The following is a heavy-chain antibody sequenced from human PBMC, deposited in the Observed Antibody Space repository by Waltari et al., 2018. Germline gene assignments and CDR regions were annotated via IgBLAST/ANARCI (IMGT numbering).Heavy chain of an antibody. D-gene: IGHD3-3*01. Sequence: QVQLQESGPGLVKPSATLSLTCTVAGDSISSYYWSWIRQPQGKGLEWIGYTHYNGRTNYNPSLKSRVTISIDTSRNQFSLNLTSVTAADTAVYYCARAKERITTPGAFDIWGQGTMVTVSS. V-gene: IGHV4-59*01. CDR1: GDSISSYY. CDR2: THYNGRT. J-gene: IGHJ3*02. CDR3: ARAKERITTPGAFDI.